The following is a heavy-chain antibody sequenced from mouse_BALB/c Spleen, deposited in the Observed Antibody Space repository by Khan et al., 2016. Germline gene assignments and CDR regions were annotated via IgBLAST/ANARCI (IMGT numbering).Heavy chain of an antibody. CDR3: ASDAQDYDAWFAS. D-gene: IGHD2-4*01. Sequence: VELVESGPGLVAPSQSLSITCTVSGFSLTNSGVHWIRQPPGKGLEWLGVIWPGGSTDYNSALMSRLSITKENSQTQVFLKMISLQTDDTAMYYSASDAQDYDAWFASWGQGTLVIVSA. V-gene: IGHV2-9*02. CDR1: GFSLTNSG. CDR2: IWPGGST. J-gene: IGHJ3*01.